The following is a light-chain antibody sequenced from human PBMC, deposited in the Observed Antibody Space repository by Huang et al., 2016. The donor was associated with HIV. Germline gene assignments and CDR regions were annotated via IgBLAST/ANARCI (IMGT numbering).Light chain of an antibody. J-gene: IGKJ4*01. CDR1: KSVSSN. V-gene: IGKV3-15*01. CDR2: GAS. Sequence: EIVMTQSPATLSVSPGERATLSCRARKSVSSNVAWYQQKPGQAPRLLIYGASTRATGIPARFSGSGSGTEFTLTISSLQSEDFAVYYCQQYNNWPPLTFGGGTKVEIK. CDR3: QQYNNWPPLT.